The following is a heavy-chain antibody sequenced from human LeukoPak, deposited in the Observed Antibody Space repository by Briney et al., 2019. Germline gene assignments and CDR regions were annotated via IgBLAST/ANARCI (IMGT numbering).Heavy chain of an antibody. V-gene: IGHV4-39*01. CDR2: ISFSGST. Sequence: SETLSLTCTVSGGSISSSSYYWGWIRQPPGKGLEWIGSISFSGSTYYNTSLKSRVTMSADTSKNQFYLKLTSVTAADTAIYYCATGGTCSALCLGNYRGQGTLVTVSS. J-gene: IGHJ4*02. CDR3: ATGGTCSALCLGNY. CDR1: GGSISSSSYY. D-gene: IGHD2-15*01.